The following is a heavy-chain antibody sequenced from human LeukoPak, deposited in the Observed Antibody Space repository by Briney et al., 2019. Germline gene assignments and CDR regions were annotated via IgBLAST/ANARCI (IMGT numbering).Heavy chain of an antibody. Sequence: SQTLSLTCAVSGGSISSGGYYWSWIRQPPGKGLEWIGFIYHSGSTYYNPSLKSRVTISIDRSKNQFSPKLSSVTAADTAMFYCARVGGIAARPGFFDYWGQGTLVTVSS. CDR3: ARVGGIAARPGFFDY. D-gene: IGHD6-6*01. CDR2: IYHSGST. V-gene: IGHV4-30-2*01. CDR1: GGSISSGGYY. J-gene: IGHJ4*02.